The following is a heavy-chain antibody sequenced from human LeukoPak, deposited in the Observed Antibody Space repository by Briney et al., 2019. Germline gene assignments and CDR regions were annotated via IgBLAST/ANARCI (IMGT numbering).Heavy chain of an antibody. CDR1: GGSFSGYY. V-gene: IGHV4-34*01. J-gene: IGHJ5*02. Sequence: SETLSLTCAVYGGSFSGYYWSWIRQPPGKGLEWIGEINHSGSTNYNPSLKSRVTISVDTSKNQFSLKLSSVTAADTAVYYCARTTRGSWFDPWGQGTLVTVSS. CDR3: ARTTRGSWFDP. D-gene: IGHD3-16*01. CDR2: INHSGST.